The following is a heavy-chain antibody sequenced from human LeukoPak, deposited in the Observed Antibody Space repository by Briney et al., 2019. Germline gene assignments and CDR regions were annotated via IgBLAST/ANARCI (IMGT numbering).Heavy chain of an antibody. CDR1: GYSINNGYY. Sequence: SETLSLTCAVSGYSINNGYYWGWIRQPPGKGLEWIANIYRSGTTYYNPSLKSRVTISIDTSKNQVSLRLTSVTAADTAVYYCARERLLTGYSYFDYWGQGTLVTVSS. V-gene: IGHV4-38-2*01. CDR2: IYRSGTT. D-gene: IGHD3-9*01. CDR3: ARERLLTGYSYFDY. J-gene: IGHJ4*02.